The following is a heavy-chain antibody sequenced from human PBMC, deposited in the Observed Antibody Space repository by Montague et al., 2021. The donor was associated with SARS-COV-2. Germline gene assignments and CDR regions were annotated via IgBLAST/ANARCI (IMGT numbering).Heavy chain of an antibody. D-gene: IGHD3-10*01. CDR2: IRPDGTST. Sequence: SLRLSCAASGFTFRSYWMHWVRQVPGRGPVWVSRIRPDGTSTHYAASVKGRFIISRDNAKNTLSLEMANLRVGDTPIYYCVRPLWFGDSDYYFEAWGQGTLVSVSS. J-gene: IGHJ4*02. CDR1: GFTFRSYW. CDR3: VRPLWFGDSDYYFEA. V-gene: IGHV3-74*01.